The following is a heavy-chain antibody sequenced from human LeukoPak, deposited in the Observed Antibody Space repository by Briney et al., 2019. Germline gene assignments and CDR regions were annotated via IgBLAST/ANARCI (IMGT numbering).Heavy chain of an antibody. J-gene: IGHJ4*02. CDR1: GGAFTRYA. CDR3: ARGRYSRVGADYYFDY. CDR2: IIPIFDTA. Sequence: SVKVSCKASGGAFTRYAISWVRQAPGQGLEWMGGIIPIFDTADYAQTFQGRVTITADESTSTAYMELTSLRSEDTAVYYCARGRYSRVGADYYFDYWGQGTLVTVSS. D-gene: IGHD1-26*01. V-gene: IGHV1-69*13.